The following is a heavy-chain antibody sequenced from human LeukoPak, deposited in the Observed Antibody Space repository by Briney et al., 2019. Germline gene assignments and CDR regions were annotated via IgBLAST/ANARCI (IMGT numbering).Heavy chain of an antibody. V-gene: IGHV4-31*03. Sequence: PSETLSLTCTVSGGSISSGGYYWSWIRQHPGKGLEWIGYIYYSGSTYYNPSLKSRVTISVDTSKNQFSLKLSSVTAADTAVYYCARGTISYYYGSGNCWFDPWGQGTLVTVSS. CDR2: IYYSGST. CDR1: GGSISSGGYY. J-gene: IGHJ5*02. D-gene: IGHD3-10*01. CDR3: ARGTISYYYGSGNCWFDP.